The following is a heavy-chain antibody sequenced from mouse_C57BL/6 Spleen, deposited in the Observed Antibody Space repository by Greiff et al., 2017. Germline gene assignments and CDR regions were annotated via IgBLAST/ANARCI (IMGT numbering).Heavy chain of an antibody. CDR1: GFNIKNTY. V-gene: IGHV14-3*01. CDR2: IDPANGNT. CDR3: ARSKGNPTMDY. J-gene: IGHJ4*01. D-gene: IGHD1-1*01. Sequence: VQLQQPVAELVRPGASVKLSCTASGFNIKNTYMPWVKQRPEQGLEWIGRIDPANGNTKYAPKFQGKATITADTSSNTAYLQLSSLTSEDTAIYYCARSKGNPTMDYWGQGTSVTVSS.